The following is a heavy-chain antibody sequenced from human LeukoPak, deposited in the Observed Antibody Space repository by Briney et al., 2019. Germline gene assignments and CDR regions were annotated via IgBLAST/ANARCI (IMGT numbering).Heavy chain of an antibody. Sequence: PGGSLRLSCAASGFTFTSYTMNWVRQAPGKGLEWVSYITSSSSTIYYPDSVKGRFTMSRDNAENSLYLQMNSLRAEDTAVYYCARNFDSWGQGTLVTVSS. CDR2: ITSSSSTI. CDR3: ARNFDS. CDR1: GFTFTSYT. V-gene: IGHV3-48*01. D-gene: IGHD2-21*01. J-gene: IGHJ4*02.